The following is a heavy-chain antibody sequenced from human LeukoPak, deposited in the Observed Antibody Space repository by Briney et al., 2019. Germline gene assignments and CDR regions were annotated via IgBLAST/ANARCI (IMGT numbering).Heavy chain of an antibody. CDR2: TYYRSKWYN. D-gene: IGHD6-13*01. Sequence: SQTLSLTCAISGDSVSSNSAAWNWIRQSPSRGLEWMGRTYYRSKWYNDYAVSVKSRITINPDTSKNQFSLKLSSVTAADTAVYYCARGPYSRVPTAWFDPWGQGTLVSVSS. CDR3: ARGPYSRVPTAWFDP. J-gene: IGHJ5*02. V-gene: IGHV6-1*01. CDR1: GDSVSSNSAA.